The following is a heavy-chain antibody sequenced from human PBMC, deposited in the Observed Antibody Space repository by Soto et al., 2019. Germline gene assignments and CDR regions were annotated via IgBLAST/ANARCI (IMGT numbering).Heavy chain of an antibody. CDR3: ARVPTTVTTPGMDV. J-gene: IGHJ6*02. Sequence: GGSLRLSCAASGFTFSSYWMHWVRQAPGEGLMWVSRINPDGSTTSYADSVKGRFTISRDNAKNTLYLQMNSLRVEDTAVYCCARVPTTVTTPGMDVWGQGTTVTVSS. D-gene: IGHD4-4*01. V-gene: IGHV3-74*01. CDR1: GFTFSSYW. CDR2: INPDGSTT.